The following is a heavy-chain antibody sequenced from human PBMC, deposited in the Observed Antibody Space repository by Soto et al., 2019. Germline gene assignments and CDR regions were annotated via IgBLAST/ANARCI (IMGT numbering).Heavy chain of an antibody. V-gene: IGHV4-59*01. CDR1: GGSISSYY. J-gene: IGHJ6*02. Sequence: SETLSLTCTVSGGSISSYYWSWIRQPPGKGLEWIGYIYYGGSTNYNPSLKSRVTISVDTSKNQFSLKLSSVTAADTAVFYCARSLWFGQIYGMDVWGQGTTVTVSS. D-gene: IGHD3-10*01. CDR2: IYYGGST. CDR3: ARSLWFGQIYGMDV.